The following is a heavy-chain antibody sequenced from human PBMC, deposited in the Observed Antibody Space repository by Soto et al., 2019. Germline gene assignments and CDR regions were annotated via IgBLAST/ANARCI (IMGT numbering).Heavy chain of an antibody. V-gene: IGHV3-30*18. Sequence: QVQLVESGGGVVQPGRSLRLSCAASGFTFSSYGMHWVRQAPGKGLEWVAVISYDGSNKYYADSVKGRFTISRDNSKNTLYLQMNSRRADDTAVYYCAKASGYSYGRVSYYYYGMDVWCHGTTVTVSS. D-gene: IGHD5-18*01. J-gene: IGHJ6*02. CDR3: AKASGYSYGRVSYYYYGMDV. CDR1: GFTFSSYG. CDR2: ISYDGSNK.